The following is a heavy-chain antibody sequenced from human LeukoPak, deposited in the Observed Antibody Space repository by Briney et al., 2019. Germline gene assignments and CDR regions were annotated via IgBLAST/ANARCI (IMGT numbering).Heavy chain of an antibody. D-gene: IGHD2-2*01. V-gene: IGHV1-8*03. J-gene: IGHJ3*02. CDR1: GYTFTSYG. Sequence: ASVKVSCKASGYTFTSYGISWVRQATGQGLEWMGWMNPNSGNTGYAQKFQGRVTITRNTSISTAYMELSSLRSEDTAVYYCARGKGRSTRSFDIWGQGTMVTVSS. CDR3: ARGKGRSTRSFDI. CDR2: MNPNSGNT.